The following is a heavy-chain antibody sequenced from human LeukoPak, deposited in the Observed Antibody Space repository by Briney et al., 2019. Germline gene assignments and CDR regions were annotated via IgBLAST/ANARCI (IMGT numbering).Heavy chain of an antibody. CDR3: ARDRMRGYSYGYKGDYYYYYMDV. CDR1: GYTFTSYG. J-gene: IGHJ6*03. D-gene: IGHD5-18*01. Sequence: ASVKVSCKASGYTFTSYGISWVRQAPGQGLEWMGWISAYNGNTNYAQKLQGRVTMTTDTTTSTAHMELRSLRSDDTAVYYCARDRMRGYSYGYKGDYYYYYMDVWGKGTTVTVSS. CDR2: ISAYNGNT. V-gene: IGHV1-18*01.